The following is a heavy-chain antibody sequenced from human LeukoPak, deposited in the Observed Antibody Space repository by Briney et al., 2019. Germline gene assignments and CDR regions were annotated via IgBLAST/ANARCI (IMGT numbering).Heavy chain of an antibody. Sequence: GSLRLSCAASGFTFSRYGIHWVRQAPGKGLGWVAVISVDGSNKYYADFVKGRFTISRDNSKNTLYLQMNSLRVEDTAMYYCAREYGSGSFFGYWGQGTLVTVSS. CDR1: GFTFSRYG. D-gene: IGHD3-10*01. CDR3: AREYGSGSFFGY. V-gene: IGHV3-30*03. J-gene: IGHJ4*02. CDR2: ISVDGSNK.